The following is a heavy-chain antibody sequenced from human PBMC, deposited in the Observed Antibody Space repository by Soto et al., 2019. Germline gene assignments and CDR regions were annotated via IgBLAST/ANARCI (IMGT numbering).Heavy chain of an antibody. D-gene: IGHD1-1*01. V-gene: IGHV1-18*01. CDR2: ISAHNGNT. CDR3: ARGRYGDY. Sequence: QVHLVQSGAEVKKPGASVKVSCQGSGYAFTTYGITWVRQAPGQGLEWMGWISAHNGNTNYAQKLQGRVTVTRDTSTSTAYMELRSLISADTAVYYCARGRYGDYWGQGALVTVSS. J-gene: IGHJ4*02. CDR1: GYAFTTYG.